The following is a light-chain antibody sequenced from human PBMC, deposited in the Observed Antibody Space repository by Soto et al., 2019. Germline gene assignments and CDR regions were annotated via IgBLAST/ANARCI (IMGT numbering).Light chain of an antibody. V-gene: IGLV3-9*01. CDR3: QVWDTGTAL. CDR2: RDN. Sequence: SYELTQPLSVSVALGQTARITCGGNNLGSKQVHWYQQKPGQAPLLVIYRDNNRPSGIPERFSGSNSGNTATLTISRAQTGDEADYHCQVWDTGTALFGGGTKLTVL. J-gene: IGLJ2*01. CDR1: NLGSKQ.